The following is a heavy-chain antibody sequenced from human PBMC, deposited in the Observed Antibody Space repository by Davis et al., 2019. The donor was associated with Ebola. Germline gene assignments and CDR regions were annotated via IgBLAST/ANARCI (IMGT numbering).Heavy chain of an antibody. J-gene: IGHJ6*02. CDR2: IIPIFGTA. V-gene: IGHV1-69*13. Sequence: SVKVSCKASGGTFSSYAISWVRQAPGQGLEWMGGIIPIFGTANYAQKFQGRVTITADESTSTAYMELSSLRSEDTAVYYCARGRYYGPRLRYYYYGMDVWGQGTTVTVSS. D-gene: IGHD3-10*01. CDR1: GGTFSSYA. CDR3: ARGRYYGPRLRYYYYGMDV.